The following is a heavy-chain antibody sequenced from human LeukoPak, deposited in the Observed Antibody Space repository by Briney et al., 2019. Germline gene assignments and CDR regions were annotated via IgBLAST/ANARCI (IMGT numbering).Heavy chain of an antibody. J-gene: IGHJ5*02. CDR2: IKQDGSEK. CDR3: ARGGGLYQVRKGRHNWFDP. V-gene: IGHV3-7*03. D-gene: IGHD2-2*01. Sequence: GGSLRLSCAASGFTFSSYWMSWVRQAPGKGLEWVANIKQDGSEKYYVDSVKGRFTISRDNAKTSLDLQMNSLRAEDTAVYYCARGGGLYQVRKGRHNWFDPWGQGTLVTVSS. CDR1: GFTFSSYW.